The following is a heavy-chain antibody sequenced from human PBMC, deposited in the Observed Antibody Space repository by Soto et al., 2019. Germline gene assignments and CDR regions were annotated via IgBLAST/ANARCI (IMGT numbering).Heavy chain of an antibody. CDR2: IDHSGST. D-gene: IGHD6-19*01. CDR1: GGSISSTNW. CDR3: VRDSGNGWKDY. J-gene: IGHJ4*02. Sequence: PSETLSLTCAVSGGSISSTNWWNWVRQPPGKGLEWIGEIDHSGSTNYNPSLKSRVTMSVDKPKNQFSLKLSSVTAADTAVYYCVRDSGNGWKDYWGQGTRVTVSS. V-gene: IGHV4-4*02.